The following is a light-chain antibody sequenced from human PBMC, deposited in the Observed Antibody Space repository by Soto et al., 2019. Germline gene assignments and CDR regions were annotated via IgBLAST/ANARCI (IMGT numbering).Light chain of an antibody. CDR3: QQHDSSPQT. Sequence: EIVWTQSPGTLSLSPGERATLSCRARQTVTSRNLSWYQQKPGQTPSLLIYGASIRSTGIPYRLSGSGSGTDFTLPISRVEPRDLGVYYCQQHDSSPQTFGQAPKVDIK. J-gene: IGKJ1*01. CDR2: GAS. CDR1: QTVTSRN. V-gene: IGKV3-20*01.